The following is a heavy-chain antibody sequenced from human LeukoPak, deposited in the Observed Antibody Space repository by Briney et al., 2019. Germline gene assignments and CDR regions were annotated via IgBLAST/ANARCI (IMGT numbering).Heavy chain of an antibody. Sequence: PGGSLRLSCAASGFTFDDYGMSWVRQAPGKGLEWVSGINWNGGSTGYADSVKGRFTISRDNAKNSLYLQMNSLRAEDTAVYYCASVYYYDSSGYRLWGQGTLVTVSS. CDR3: ASVYYYDSSGYRL. V-gene: IGHV3-20*04. CDR2: INWNGGST. J-gene: IGHJ4*02. CDR1: GFTFDDYG. D-gene: IGHD3-22*01.